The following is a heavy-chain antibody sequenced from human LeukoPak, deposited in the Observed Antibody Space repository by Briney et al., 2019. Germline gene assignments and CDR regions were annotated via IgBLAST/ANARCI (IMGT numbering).Heavy chain of an antibody. J-gene: IGHJ3*02. Sequence: SQTLSLTCSVSGVSVSDGRYYWTWIRQHPGEGLEWIGYKYYSGSAKYNPSLKSRLTISIDTSKNQFSLQLSPVTAADTATYYCATPYCSSLSCLDVFNMWGQGTRVTVSS. CDR2: KYYSGSA. CDR3: ATPYCSSLSCLDVFNM. V-gene: IGHV4-31*03. D-gene: IGHD2-2*01. CDR1: GVSVSDGRYY.